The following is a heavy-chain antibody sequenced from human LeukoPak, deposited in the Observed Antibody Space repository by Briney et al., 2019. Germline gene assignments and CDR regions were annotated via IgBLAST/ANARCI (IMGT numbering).Heavy chain of an antibody. CDR3: ARETKADY. J-gene: IGHJ4*02. V-gene: IGHV1-2*02. CDR2: INPNSGGT. Sequence: GSSVKVSCKASGYTFTYRYLHWVRQAPGQALEWMGWINPNSGGTNYAQKFQGRVTMTRDTSISTAYMELSRLRSDDTAVYYCARETKADYWGQGTLVTVSS. CDR1: GYTFTYRY.